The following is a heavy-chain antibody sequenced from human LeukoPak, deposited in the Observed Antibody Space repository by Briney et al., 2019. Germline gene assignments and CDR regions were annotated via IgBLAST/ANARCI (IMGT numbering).Heavy chain of an antibody. V-gene: IGHV4-34*01. Sequence: KTSETLSLTCTVSGGSISSYYWSWIRQPPGKGLEWIGEINHSGSTNYNPSLKSRVTISVDTSKNQFSLKLSSVTAADTAVYYCARRPGAYSSSWRYYYYYYGMDVWGQGTTVTVSS. CDR1: GGSISSYY. CDR2: INHSGST. J-gene: IGHJ6*02. CDR3: ARRPGAYSSSWRYYYYYYGMDV. D-gene: IGHD6-13*01.